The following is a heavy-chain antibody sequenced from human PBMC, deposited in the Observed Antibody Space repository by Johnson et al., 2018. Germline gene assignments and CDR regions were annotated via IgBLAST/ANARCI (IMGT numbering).Heavy chain of an antibody. Sequence: EVQLLESGGGLVQPGGSLRLSCTASGFSFSNSWMGWVRQAPGKGLEWVASIKSEGNEKQYAGSVRGRFTISRDNAKDSLFLQMSSLRVDDTATYYCARGLGGYSQQSLPYRDGNWGQGTLVTXSS. J-gene: IGHJ4*02. CDR3: ARGLGGYSQQSLPYRDGN. D-gene: IGHD3-10*01. V-gene: IGHV3-7*01. CDR2: IKSEGNEK. CDR1: GFSFSNSW.